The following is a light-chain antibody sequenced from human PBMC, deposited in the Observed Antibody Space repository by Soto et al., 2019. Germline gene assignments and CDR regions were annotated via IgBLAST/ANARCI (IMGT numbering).Light chain of an antibody. J-gene: IGLJ1*01. CDR1: SSDIGTYNY. V-gene: IGLV2-14*01. CDR2: EVS. Sequence: QSALTQPASMSGSPGQSVTISCTGSSSDIGTYNYVSWYQQHPGKVPKVIIYEVSNRPSGVSNRFSGSKSGNTASLTISGLQAEDEADYYCSSYGIRSTLYVFGTGTKLTVL. CDR3: SSYGIRSTLYV.